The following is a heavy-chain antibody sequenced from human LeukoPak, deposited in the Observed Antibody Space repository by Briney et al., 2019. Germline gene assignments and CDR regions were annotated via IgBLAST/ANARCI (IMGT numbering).Heavy chain of an antibody. V-gene: IGHV5-51*01. D-gene: IGHD3-3*01. J-gene: IGHJ3*02. Sequence: GESLKISCKGSGYSFTSYWIGWVRQMPGKGLERMGIIYPGDSDTRYSPSFQGQVTISADKSISTAYLQWSSLKASDTAMYYCASARRLRFLEWWVGDAFDIWGQGTMVTVSS. CDR3: ASARRLRFLEWWVGDAFDI. CDR1: GYSFTSYW. CDR2: IYPGDSDT.